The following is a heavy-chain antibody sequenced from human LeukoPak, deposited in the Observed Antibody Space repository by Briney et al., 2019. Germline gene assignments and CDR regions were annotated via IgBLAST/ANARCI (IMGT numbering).Heavy chain of an antibody. V-gene: IGHV3-48*01. CDR1: GFNYSSYT. D-gene: IGHD3-3*01. Sequence: PGGSLRLSCAASGFNYSSYTMNWVRQAPGMGLEWLSYISASRGITYYADSVKGRFTISRDNAKNSLYLQMNSLRAEDTAVYYCVRGSLASGVVVYYYYYLDVWDKGTTVTVSS. J-gene: IGHJ6*03. CDR3: VRGSLASGVVVYYYYYLDV. CDR2: ISASRGIT.